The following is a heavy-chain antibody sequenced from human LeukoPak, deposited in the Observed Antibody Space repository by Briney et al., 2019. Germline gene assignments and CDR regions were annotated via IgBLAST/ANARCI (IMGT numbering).Heavy chain of an antibody. CDR1: GYTFTTYD. D-gene: IGHD2-15*01. V-gene: IGHV1-8*01. CDR3: ARMHLSDRRLDP. Sequence: ASVKVSCKASGYTFTTYDFNWVRQASGQGLEWMGWMNPNSGYTDYAQKFQGRLTISRNTSINTAYMELSSLNCDDTAVYYCARMHLSDRRLDPWGQGTLVAVSS. CDR2: MNPNSGYT. J-gene: IGHJ5*02.